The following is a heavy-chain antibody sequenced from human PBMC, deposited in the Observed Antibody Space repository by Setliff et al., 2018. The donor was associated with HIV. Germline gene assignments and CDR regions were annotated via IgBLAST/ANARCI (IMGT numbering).Heavy chain of an antibody. V-gene: IGHV1-18*01. Sequence: ASVKVSCKASGGTFSSYAISWVRQAPGHGLEWMGWISPYNGHTNYAQNVQGRVTMTTDTTTSTAYMELRSLRFDDTAVYYCTRTSSSRPDAFEIWGQGTMVTVSS. CDR3: TRTSSSRPDAFEI. CDR1: GGTFSSYA. D-gene: IGHD6-13*01. CDR2: ISPYNGHT. J-gene: IGHJ3*02.